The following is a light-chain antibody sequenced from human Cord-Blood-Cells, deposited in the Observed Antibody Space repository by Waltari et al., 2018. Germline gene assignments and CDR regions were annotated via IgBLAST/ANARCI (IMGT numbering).Light chain of an antibody. V-gene: IGKV3-15*01. CDR2: GAS. J-gene: IGKJ5*01. CDR1: QSVSSN. Sequence: EIVMTQSPATLSVSPGERATLSCRASQSVSSNLAWYQQKTGQAPRLLIYGASTRATGIPARFSGSGSGTEFTLTISSLQSEDFAVYYCQQYNNWPPLITFGQGTRLEIK. CDR3: QQYNNWPPLIT.